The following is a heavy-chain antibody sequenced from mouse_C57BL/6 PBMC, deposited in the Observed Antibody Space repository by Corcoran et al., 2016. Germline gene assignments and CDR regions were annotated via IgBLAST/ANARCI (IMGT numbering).Heavy chain of an antibody. Sequence: EVQLQQYGPKLVKTGASMKISCKASGYTFTDYYMNWVKQSHGKSLEWIGDINPNNGGTSYNQKFKGKATLTVDKSSSTAYMELRSLTSEDSAVYYCARAIYYYGCGFAYWGQGTLVTVSA. CDR3: ARAIYYYGCGFAY. J-gene: IGHJ3*01. V-gene: IGHV1-26*01. CDR2: INPNNGGT. D-gene: IGHD1-1*01. CDR1: GYTFTDYY.